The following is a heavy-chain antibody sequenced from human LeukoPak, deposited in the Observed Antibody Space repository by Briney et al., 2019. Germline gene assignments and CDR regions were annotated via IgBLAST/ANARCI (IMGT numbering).Heavy chain of an antibody. CDR3: AREGKQQLVDY. CDR1: GGSISSYY. V-gene: IGHV4-59*12. CDR2: IYYSGST. Sequence: SETLSLTCTVSGGSISSYYWSWIRQPPGKGLEWIGYIYYSGSTYYNPSLKSRVTISVDTSKNQFSLKLSSVTAADTAVYYCAREGKQQLVDYWGQGTLVTVSS. J-gene: IGHJ4*02. D-gene: IGHD6-13*01.